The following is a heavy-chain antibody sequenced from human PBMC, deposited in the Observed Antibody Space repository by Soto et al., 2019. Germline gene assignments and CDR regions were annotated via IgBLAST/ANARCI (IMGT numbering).Heavy chain of an antibody. CDR2: ISAFNGAT. J-gene: IGHJ4*02. Sequence: QVPLVQSGGEVKTPGASVKVSCTASGYTFASIGVTWVRQAPGQGLEWVGWISAFNGATHYAQKFQGRVTLTTDTSTNTVSLELRSLKADDTALYYCVRDDIAVSGATPDYWGQGTLVTVSS. CDR3: VRDDIAVSGATPDY. D-gene: IGHD6-19*01. CDR1: GYTFASIG. V-gene: IGHV1-18*01.